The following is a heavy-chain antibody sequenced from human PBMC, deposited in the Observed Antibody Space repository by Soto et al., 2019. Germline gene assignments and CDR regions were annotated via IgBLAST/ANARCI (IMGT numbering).Heavy chain of an antibody. V-gene: IGHV4-31*03. D-gene: IGHD3-16*01. CDR1: GGSISSDDYY. CDR2: IYYRGNT. CDR3: ARGWDYYGVDV. J-gene: IGHJ6*02. Sequence: SETLSLTCTVSGGSISSDDYYWNWIRQRPGKGLEWIGNIYYRGNTNYNPSLKSRIVMSMDMSENQFSLKLTSVTAADTAVYYCARGWDYYGVDVWGQGTTVTVSS.